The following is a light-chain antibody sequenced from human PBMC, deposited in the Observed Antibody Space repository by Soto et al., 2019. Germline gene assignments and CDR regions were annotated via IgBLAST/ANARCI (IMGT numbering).Light chain of an antibody. CDR1: QSVSSN. CDR3: QQYNNWSPLT. J-gene: IGKJ4*01. Sequence: EIVVTQSPATLSVSPGERATLSCRASQSVSSNLAWYQQKPGQAPRLLIYGASTRATGIPARFSGSGSGTDFTLTISSLQSEDFAVYYCQQYNNWSPLTFGGGTQVEIK. CDR2: GAS. V-gene: IGKV3-15*01.